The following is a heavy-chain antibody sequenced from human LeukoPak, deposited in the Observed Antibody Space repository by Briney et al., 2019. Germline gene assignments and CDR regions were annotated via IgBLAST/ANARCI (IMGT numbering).Heavy chain of an antibody. Sequence: GGSLRLSCTVSGFTVSSNSMSWVRQAPGKGLEWVSFIYSGTIHYSDSVKGRFTISRDNAKNSLYLQMNSLRAEDTAVYYCARDFSSLVPKPVYYYYMDVWGKGTTVTVSS. J-gene: IGHJ6*03. CDR1: GFTVSSNS. CDR2: IYSGTI. D-gene: IGHD2-8*02. CDR3: ARDFSSLVPKPVYYYYMDV. V-gene: IGHV3-53*01.